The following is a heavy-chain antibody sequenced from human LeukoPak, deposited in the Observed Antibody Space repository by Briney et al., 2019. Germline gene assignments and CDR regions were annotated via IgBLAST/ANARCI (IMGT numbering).Heavy chain of an antibody. Sequence: GRSLRLSCAASGFTFSSYAVHWVRQAPGKGLEWVAVISYDGSNKYYADSVKGRFTISRDNSKNTLYLQMNSLRAEDTAVYYCARDRGWRLFDYWGQGTLVTVSS. J-gene: IGHJ4*02. CDR2: ISYDGSNK. V-gene: IGHV3-30-3*01. D-gene: IGHD6-19*01. CDR3: ARDRGWRLFDY. CDR1: GFTFSSYA.